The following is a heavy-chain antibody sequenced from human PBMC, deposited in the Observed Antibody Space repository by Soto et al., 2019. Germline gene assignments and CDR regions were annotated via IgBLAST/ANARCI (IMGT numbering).Heavy chain of an antibody. J-gene: IGHJ6*02. CDR3: ARSGWNGQRPYYYYGMDV. D-gene: IGHD6-19*01. CDR2: ISYDGSNK. Sequence: GGSLRLSCAASGFTFSSYAMHWVRQAPGKGLEWVAVISYDGSNKYYADSVKGRFTISRDNSKNTLYLQMNSLRAEDTAVYYCARSGWNGQRPYYYYGMDVWGQGTTVTVSS. V-gene: IGHV3-30-3*01. CDR1: GFTFSSYA.